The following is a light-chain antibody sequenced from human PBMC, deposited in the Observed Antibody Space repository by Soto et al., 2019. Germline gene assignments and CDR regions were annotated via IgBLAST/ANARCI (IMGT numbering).Light chain of an antibody. V-gene: IGLV2-8*01. J-gene: IGLJ1*01. CDR2: EVS. CDR3: SSYAGSNNYV. Sequence: LTPPPSASGSPGQSVTISCTGTSSDVGGYNYISWYQQHPGKAPKLMIYEVSKRPSGVPDRFSGSKSGNTASLTVSGLQAEDEADYYCSSYAGSNNYVFGTGTKVTVL. CDR1: SSDVGGYNY.